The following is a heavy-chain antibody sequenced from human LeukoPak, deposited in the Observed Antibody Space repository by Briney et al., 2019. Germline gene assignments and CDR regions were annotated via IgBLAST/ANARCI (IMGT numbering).Heavy chain of an antibody. V-gene: IGHV6-1*01. J-gene: IGHJ4*02. CDR2: TYFRSKWYT. CDR3: ARDRHFQYYFDY. Sequence: SQTLSLTCAISGDSLSSNNAAWNWIRQSPSRGLQWLGRTYFRSKWYTDYAVSLKSRITINPDASKNQFSLQLNSVTPEDTAVYYCARDRHFQYYFDYWGQGTLVTVSS. CDR1: GDSLSSNNAA. D-gene: IGHD2/OR15-2a*01.